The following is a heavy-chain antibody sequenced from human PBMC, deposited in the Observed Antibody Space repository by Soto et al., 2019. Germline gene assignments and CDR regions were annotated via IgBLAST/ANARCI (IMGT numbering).Heavy chain of an antibody. CDR1: GGSFSGYY. CDR3: ARGSPGIAAAGYYYYGMDV. V-gene: IGHV4-34*01. D-gene: IGHD6-13*01. J-gene: IGHJ6*02. Sequence: SETLSLTCAVCGGSFSGYYWSWIRQPPGKRLEWIGEINHSGSTNYNPSLKSRVTISVDTSKNQFSLKLSSVTAADTAVYYCARGSPGIAAAGYYYYGMDVWGQGTTVTVSS. CDR2: INHSGST.